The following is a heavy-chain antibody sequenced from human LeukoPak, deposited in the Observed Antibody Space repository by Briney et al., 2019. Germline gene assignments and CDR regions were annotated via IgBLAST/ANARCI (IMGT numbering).Heavy chain of an antibody. D-gene: IGHD1-26*01. Sequence: SETLSLTCSVSVDSMFGYYWSWLRQPPGGGLEWIGYIYDTGRTNYSPSLMSRVTISLDTYNKQFSLTLTSVTAADTAVYFCARAPLSGTYYTDAFDIWGQGTMVTVSS. CDR3: ARAPLSGTYYTDAFDI. V-gene: IGHV4-59*12. CDR2: IYDTGRT. J-gene: IGHJ3*02. CDR1: VDSMFGYY.